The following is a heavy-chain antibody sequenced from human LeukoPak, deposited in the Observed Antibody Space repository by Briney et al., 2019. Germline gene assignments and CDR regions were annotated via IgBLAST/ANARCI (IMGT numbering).Heavy chain of an antibody. CDR1: GGSISSGGYY. D-gene: IGHD3-10*01. CDR2: IYYSGST. J-gene: IGHJ4*02. V-gene: IGHV4-31*03. CDR3: ARAKILGYYGSGSHFDY. Sequence: SQTLSLTCTASGGSISSGGYYWSWIRQHPGKGLEWIGHIYYSGSTYYNPSLKSRVTISVDTSKNQFSLKLSSVTAADTAVYYCARAKILGYYGSGSHFDYWGQGTLVTVSS.